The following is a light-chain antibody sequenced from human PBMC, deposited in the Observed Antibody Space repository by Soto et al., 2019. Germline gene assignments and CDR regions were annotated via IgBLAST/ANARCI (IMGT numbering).Light chain of an antibody. CDR3: QSYDSSLRALYV. CDR1: SSNIGAGYE. Sequence: QSVLTQPPSVSGAPGQRVTISCTGSSSNIGAGYEVNWYQHLPGAAPKLLIYGNTNRPSGVPDRFSGSKSGTSASLAITGLQAEDEADYYCQSYDSSLRALYVFGTGTNVTVL. CDR2: GNT. J-gene: IGLJ1*01. V-gene: IGLV1-40*01.